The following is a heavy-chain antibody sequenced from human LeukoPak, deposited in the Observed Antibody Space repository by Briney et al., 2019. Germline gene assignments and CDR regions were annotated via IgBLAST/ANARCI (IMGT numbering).Heavy chain of an antibody. CDR2: ISAYNGNT. D-gene: IGHD5-12*01. J-gene: IGHJ4*02. CDR1: GGTFISYA. V-gene: IGHV1-18*04. Sequence: ASVKVSCKASGGTFISYATIWVRQAPGQGLEWMGWISAYNGNTNYAQKLQGRVTMTTDTSTSTAYMELRSLRSDDTAVYYCAREEGSGYGSYWGQGTLVTVSS. CDR3: AREEGSGYGSY.